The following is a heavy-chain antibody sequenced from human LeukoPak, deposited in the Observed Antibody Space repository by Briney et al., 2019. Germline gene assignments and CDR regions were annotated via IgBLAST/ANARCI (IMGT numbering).Heavy chain of an antibody. Sequence: SETLSLTCAVYGGSFSGYYWSWIRQPPGKGLEWIGEINHSGSAKYNPALKSRVTISVDTSKNQFSLRLSSVTAADTAVYYCARYDVWGSYRAFDYWGQGTLVTVSS. CDR1: GGSFSGYY. CDR2: INHSGSA. V-gene: IGHV4-34*01. D-gene: IGHD3-16*02. CDR3: ARYDVWGSYRAFDY. J-gene: IGHJ4*02.